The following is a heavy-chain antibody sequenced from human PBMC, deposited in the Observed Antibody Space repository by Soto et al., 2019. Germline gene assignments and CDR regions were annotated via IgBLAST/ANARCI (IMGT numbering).Heavy chain of an antibody. V-gene: IGHV3-23*01. Sequence: GGSLRLSCAASGFTFSSYAMSWVRQAPGKGLEWVSAISGSGGSTYYADSVKGRFTISRDNSKNTLYLQMNSLRAEDTAVYYCAKRSTRDLGELSPAPYDYWGQGTLVTVSS. CDR1: GFTFSSYA. CDR2: ISGSGGST. CDR3: AKRSTRDLGELSPAPYDY. J-gene: IGHJ4*02. D-gene: IGHD3-16*02.